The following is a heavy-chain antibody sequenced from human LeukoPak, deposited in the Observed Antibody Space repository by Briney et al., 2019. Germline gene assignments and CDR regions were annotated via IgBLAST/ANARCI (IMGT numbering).Heavy chain of an antibody. CDR2: INPNSGGT. Sequence: GASVKVSCKASGYPFTGYYMHWVRQAPGQGLEWMGWINPNSGGTNYAQKFQGRVTMTRVTSISTAYMELSRLISGDRAVYYCARGVFGVVIKGYNWFDPWGQGTLVTVSS. J-gene: IGHJ5*02. V-gene: IGHV1-2*02. D-gene: IGHD3-3*01. CDR3: ARGVFGVVIKGYNWFDP. CDR1: GYPFTGYY.